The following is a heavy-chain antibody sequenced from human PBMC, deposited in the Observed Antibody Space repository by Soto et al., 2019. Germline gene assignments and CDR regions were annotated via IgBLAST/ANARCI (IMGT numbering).Heavy chain of an antibody. J-gene: IGHJ3*02. Sequence: SETLSLTCAVYGGSFSGYYWSWIRQPPGKGLEWIGEINHSGSTNYNPSLKSRVTISVDTSKNQFSLKLSSVTAADTAVYYCARFPFIAAAGTGAFDIWGQGTMVTVSS. CDR2: INHSGST. D-gene: IGHD6-13*01. CDR1: GGSFSGYY. V-gene: IGHV4-34*01. CDR3: ARFPFIAAAGTGAFDI.